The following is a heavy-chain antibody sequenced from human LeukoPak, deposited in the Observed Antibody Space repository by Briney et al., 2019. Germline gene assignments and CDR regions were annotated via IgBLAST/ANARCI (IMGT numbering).Heavy chain of an antibody. CDR3: ARGGVADIIRGYWFDP. Sequence: SVKVSCKASGGTFSSYAISWVRQAPGQGLEWXXXXXXIFGTPNYSQKFQGRVTITADESTSTAYMELSSLRSEDTAVYYCARGGVADIIRGYWFDPWGQGTLVTVSS. CDR2: XXXIFGTP. V-gene: IGHV1-69*13. D-gene: IGHD3-10*01. J-gene: IGHJ5*02. CDR1: GGTFSSYA.